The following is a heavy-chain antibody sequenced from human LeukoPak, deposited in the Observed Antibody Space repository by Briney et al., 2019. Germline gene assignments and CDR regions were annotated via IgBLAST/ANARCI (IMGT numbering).Heavy chain of an antibody. Sequence: GESLKISCKGSGYSFTSYWIGWVRQMPGKGLEWMGSTYLGDSDTRYSPSFQGRVSLSADKSASTAYLQWSSLKASDTAIYYCARRKFDSSGSAFFDYWGRGTLVTVSS. D-gene: IGHD3-22*01. J-gene: IGHJ4*02. CDR3: ARRKFDSSGSAFFDY. V-gene: IGHV5-51*01. CDR1: GYSFTSYW. CDR2: TYLGDSDT.